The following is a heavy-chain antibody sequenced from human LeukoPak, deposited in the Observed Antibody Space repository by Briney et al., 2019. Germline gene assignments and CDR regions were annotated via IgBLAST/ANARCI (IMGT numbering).Heavy chain of an antibody. CDR2: IKSKGDGGTT. V-gene: IGHV3-15*01. CDR1: GFTFSNAW. D-gene: IGHD2-15*01. Sequence: PGKSLRLSCAASGFTFSNAWMSWVRQTPGKGLEWVGRIKSKGDGGTTDYAAPVKGRFTISRDDSENTLYLQMNSLKIEDTAVYYCTTVQGYCSGGSCYYNYFDPWGQGTLVTVSS. J-gene: IGHJ5*02. CDR3: TTVQGYCSGGSCYYNYFDP.